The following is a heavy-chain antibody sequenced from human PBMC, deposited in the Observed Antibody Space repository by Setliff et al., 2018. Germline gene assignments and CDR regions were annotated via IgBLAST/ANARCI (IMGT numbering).Heavy chain of an antibody. J-gene: IGHJ2*01. Sequence: ASVKVSCKASGYTFTSYAMNWVRQAPGQGLEWMGWINTNTGNPTYAQGFTGRFVSSLDTSVSTAYLQISSLKAEDTAVYYCARPYSSSARWYFDLWGRGTLVTVSS. CDR1: GYTFTSYA. D-gene: IGHD6-6*01. CDR2: INTNTGNP. V-gene: IGHV7-4-1*02. CDR3: ARPYSSSARWYFDL.